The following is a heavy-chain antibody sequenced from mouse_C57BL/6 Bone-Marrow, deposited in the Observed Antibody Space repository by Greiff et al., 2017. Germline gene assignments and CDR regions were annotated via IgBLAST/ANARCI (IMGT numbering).Heavy chain of an antibody. Sequence: VQLQQSGPELVKPGASVKLSCKASGYTFTSYWMHWVKQRPIQGLEWIGNIDPSDSETHYNQKFKDKATLTVDKSSSTAYMQLSSLTSEDSAVYYCARGGAAMDYWGQGTSVTVSS. V-gene: IGHV1-52*01. CDR1: GYTFTSYW. J-gene: IGHJ4*01. CDR3: ARGGAAMDY. CDR2: IDPSDSET.